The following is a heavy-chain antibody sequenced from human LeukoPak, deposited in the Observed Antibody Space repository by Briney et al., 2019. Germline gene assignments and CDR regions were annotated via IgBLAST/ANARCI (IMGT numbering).Heavy chain of an antibody. CDR3: AKEVIAVAGPGGLDY. CDR1: GFTFDDYA. V-gene: IGHV3-9*01. CDR2: ISWNSGSI. Sequence: SLRLSCAASGFTFDDYAMHWVRQAPGKGLEWVSGISWNSGSIGYADSVKGRFTISRDNAKNSLYLQMNSLRAEDTALYYCAKEVIAVAGPGGLDYWGQGTLVTVSS. D-gene: IGHD6-19*01. J-gene: IGHJ4*02.